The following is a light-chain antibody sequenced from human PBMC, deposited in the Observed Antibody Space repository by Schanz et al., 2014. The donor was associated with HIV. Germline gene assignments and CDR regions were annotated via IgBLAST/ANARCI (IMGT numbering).Light chain of an antibody. V-gene: IGKV3-15*01. CDR2: GAS. Sequence: EIVMTQSPGTLSVSPGERATLSCRASQTVRNHLAWYQQKPGQAPRLLIYGASTRVTGIPARFSGSGSGTEFTLTISSLQSEDFAVYYWQQYNDWPPITFGQGTRLVIK. CDR1: QTVRNH. CDR3: QQYNDWPPIT. J-gene: IGKJ5*01.